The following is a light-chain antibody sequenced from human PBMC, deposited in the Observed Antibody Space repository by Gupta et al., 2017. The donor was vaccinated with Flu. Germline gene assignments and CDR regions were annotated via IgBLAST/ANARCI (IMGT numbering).Light chain of an antibody. CDR3: QVWDSASDHRV. J-gene: IGLJ3*02. CDR2: DDA. Sequence: SYVLTQPPSASVAPGQTARITCGGDSIGGKTVHWYQQQAGQAPVLLIYDDAVRPSGIPERFSGSNPGSTASLTISGVEVGDEADYYCQVWDSASDHRVFGGGTRLTVL. V-gene: IGLV3-21*02. CDR1: SIGGKT.